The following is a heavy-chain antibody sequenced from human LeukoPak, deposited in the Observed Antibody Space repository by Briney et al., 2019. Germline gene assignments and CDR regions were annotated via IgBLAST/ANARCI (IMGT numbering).Heavy chain of an antibody. CDR1: GGSISSSSYY. Sequence: ASETLSLTCTVSGGSISSSSYYWGWIRQPPGEGLEWIGSIYYSGSTSYNPSLKSRVTISVDTSKTQFSLKLSSVTAADTAVYYCASSGIAVAATGYFDLWGRGTLVTVSS. J-gene: IGHJ2*01. D-gene: IGHD6-19*01. CDR3: ASSGIAVAATGYFDL. CDR2: IYYSGST. V-gene: IGHV4-39*01.